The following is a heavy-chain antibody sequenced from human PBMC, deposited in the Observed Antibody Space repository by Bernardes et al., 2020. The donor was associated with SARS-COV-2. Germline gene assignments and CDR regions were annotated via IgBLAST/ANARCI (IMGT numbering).Heavy chain of an antibody. CDR3: ARGGGISGYDDDP. V-gene: IGHV4-4*07. Sequence: SETLSLTCTVSGGSISSYYWSWIRQPAGKGLEWIGRIYSSGNTNYNPSLKSRVTMSVDTSKNQFSLKLTSVTAADTAVYYCARGGGISGYDDDPWGQGTLVTVSS. CDR2: IYSSGNT. J-gene: IGHJ5*02. D-gene: IGHD5-12*01. CDR1: GGSISSYY.